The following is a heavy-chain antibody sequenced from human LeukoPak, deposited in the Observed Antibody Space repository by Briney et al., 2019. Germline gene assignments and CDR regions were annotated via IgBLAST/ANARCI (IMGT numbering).Heavy chain of an antibody. V-gene: IGHV1-18*01. Sequence: GSSVKVSCKASGYTFTSYGISWVRQAPGQGLEWMGRISAYNGNTNYAQKLQGRVTMTTDTSTSTAYMELRSLRSDDTAVYYCARDWYYDFWSGYYGDHDHNKFNPWGQGTLVTVSS. CDR3: ARDWYYDFWSGYYGDHDHNKFNP. CDR2: ISAYNGNT. CDR1: GYTFTSYG. D-gene: IGHD3-3*01. J-gene: IGHJ5*02.